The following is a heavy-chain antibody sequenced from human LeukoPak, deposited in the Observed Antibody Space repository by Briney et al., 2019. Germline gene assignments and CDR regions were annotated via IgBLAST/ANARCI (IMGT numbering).Heavy chain of an antibody. CDR3: ARDLGGTGTFDI. J-gene: IGHJ3*02. CDR1: GFTVSSNY. Sequence: GGSLRLSCVASGFTVSSNYMSWVRQAPGKGLEWVSVLYSSSYTYHADSVKGRFSISRDNSKNTLYLQMNSLRAEDTAVYYCARDLGGTGTFDIWGQGTMVTVSS. V-gene: IGHV3-53*01. CDR2: LYSSSYT. D-gene: IGHD2-15*01.